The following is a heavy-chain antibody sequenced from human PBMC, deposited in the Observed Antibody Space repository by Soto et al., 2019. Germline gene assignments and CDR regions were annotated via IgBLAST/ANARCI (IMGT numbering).Heavy chain of an antibody. CDR3: TGEVASGY. CDR2: ISRDGRTT. V-gene: IGHV3-30*03. J-gene: IGHJ4*02. D-gene: IGHD2-8*02. Sequence: QVQLVESGGGVVQPGRSLRLSCAVSGFTVSSYGMHWVRQAPGKGLEWVAVISRDGRTTFYADSVKGRFTISRDNSRNTLFLDMNSLRADDMAVYYCTGEVASGYWGQGTLVTVSS. CDR1: GFTVSSYG.